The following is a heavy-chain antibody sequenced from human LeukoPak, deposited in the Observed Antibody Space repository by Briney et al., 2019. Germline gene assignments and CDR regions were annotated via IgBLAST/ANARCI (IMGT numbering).Heavy chain of an antibody. D-gene: IGHD6-13*01. V-gene: IGHV3-23*01. CDR3: AKDKGSSWYSVYMDV. Sequence: WGSLRLSCAASGFTFSSYAMSWVRQAPGRGREWVSAISGSGGSPYYADPVKGRFTISRDNSKNTLYLQVNSLRAEDTAVYYCAKDKGSSWYSVYMDVWGKGTTVTVSS. CDR1: GFTFSSYA. CDR2: ISGSGGSP. J-gene: IGHJ6*03.